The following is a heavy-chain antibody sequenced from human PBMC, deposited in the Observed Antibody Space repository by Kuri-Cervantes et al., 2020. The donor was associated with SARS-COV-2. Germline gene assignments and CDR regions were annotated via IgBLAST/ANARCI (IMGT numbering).Heavy chain of an antibody. CDR3: TRVKLLWFGEFS. Sequence: GGSLRLSCAASGFTVSSNYMSWVRQAPGKGLEWVSVIYSCGSTYYADSVKGRFTISRDNSKNTLYLQMNSLKTEDTAVYYCTRVKLLWFGEFSWGQGTLVTVSS. D-gene: IGHD3-10*01. CDR2: IYSCGST. J-gene: IGHJ4*02. V-gene: IGHV3-53*01. CDR1: GFTVSSNY.